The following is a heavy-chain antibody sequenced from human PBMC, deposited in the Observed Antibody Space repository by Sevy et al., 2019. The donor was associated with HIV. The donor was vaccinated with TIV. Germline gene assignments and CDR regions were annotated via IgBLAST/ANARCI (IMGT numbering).Heavy chain of an antibody. J-gene: IGHJ4*02. CDR1: GGSISSSSYY. Sequence: SETLSLTCTVSGGSISSSSYYWGWIRQPPGKGLEWIGSIYYSGSTYYNPSLKSRVTISVDTSKNQFSLKLSSVTAADTAVYYCARQEGVGATHFDYWGQGTLVTVSS. CDR3: ARQEGVGATHFDY. CDR2: IYYSGST. V-gene: IGHV4-39*01. D-gene: IGHD1-26*01.